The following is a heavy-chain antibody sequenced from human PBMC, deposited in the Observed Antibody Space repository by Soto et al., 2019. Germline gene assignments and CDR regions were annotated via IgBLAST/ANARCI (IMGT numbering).Heavy chain of an antibody. V-gene: IGHV3-7*01. D-gene: IGHD4-17*01. Sequence: GALRLSCAASGFTFSNYWMGWVRQAPGKGLEWVAIIKQDGSDKYYLDSGKGRFTISRDNAKNSLYLQMNSLRTEDAAVYYCARNRDYAFDYWGRGTLVTVSS. CDR3: ARNRDYAFDY. CDR2: IKQDGSDK. CDR1: GFTFSNYW. J-gene: IGHJ4*02.